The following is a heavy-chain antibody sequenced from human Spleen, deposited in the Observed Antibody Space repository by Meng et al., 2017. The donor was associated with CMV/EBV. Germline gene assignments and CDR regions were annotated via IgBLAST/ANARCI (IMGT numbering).Heavy chain of an antibody. Sequence: ETLSLTCTVSGFTVSSNYMSWVRQAPGKGLEWVSVIYSGGSTYYADSVKGRFTISRDNSKNTLYLQMNSLRAEDTAVYYCARVSRFDYAFDIWGQGTMVTVSS. V-gene: IGHV3-53*01. D-gene: IGHD3-3*01. CDR2: IYSGGST. CDR3: ARVSRFDYAFDI. CDR1: GFTVSSNY. J-gene: IGHJ3*02.